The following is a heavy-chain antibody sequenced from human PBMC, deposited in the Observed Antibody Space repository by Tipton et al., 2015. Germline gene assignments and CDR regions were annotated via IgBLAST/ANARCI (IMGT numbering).Heavy chain of an antibody. CDR2: FFHSGST. Sequence: TLSLTCTVSGGSVSSGSYYWSWIRQPPGKGLEWFGSFFHSGSTFHNPSLRSRVIISVDTSKNQISLTVTSVTAADTAVYYCARSRYTVTPDSWGQGTLVTVSS. D-gene: IGHD4-17*01. CDR1: GGSVSSGSYY. V-gene: IGHV4-39*07. CDR3: ARSRYTVTPDS. J-gene: IGHJ4*02.